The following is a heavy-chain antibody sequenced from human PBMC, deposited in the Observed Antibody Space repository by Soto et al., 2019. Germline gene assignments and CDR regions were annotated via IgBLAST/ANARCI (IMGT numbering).Heavy chain of an antibody. CDR1: GFTFSSYA. CDR2: ISGSGGST. J-gene: IGHJ3*02. V-gene: IGHV3-23*01. D-gene: IGHD2-15*01. CDR3: AKVGGRERYCSGGSCFRDAFDI. Sequence: GGSLRLSCAASGFTFSSYAMSWVRQAPGKGLEWVSAISGSGGSTYYADSVKGRFTISRDNSKNTLYLQMNSLRAEDTAVYYCAKVGGRERYCSGGSCFRDAFDIWGQGTMVTVSS.